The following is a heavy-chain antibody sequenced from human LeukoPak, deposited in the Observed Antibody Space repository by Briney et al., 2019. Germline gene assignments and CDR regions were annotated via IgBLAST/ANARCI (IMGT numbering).Heavy chain of an antibody. D-gene: IGHD2-15*01. J-gene: IGHJ4*02. CDR3: ANSPKAATDY. V-gene: IGHV3-23*01. CDR2: MGSNI. Sequence: GGSLRLSCAASGFALSSNAMSWVRQAPGKGLEWVSAMGSNIYYADSVKGRFTISRDDSKNTLYLQMNSLRLEDTAVYYCANSPKAATDYWGQGTLVTVSS. CDR1: GFALSSNA.